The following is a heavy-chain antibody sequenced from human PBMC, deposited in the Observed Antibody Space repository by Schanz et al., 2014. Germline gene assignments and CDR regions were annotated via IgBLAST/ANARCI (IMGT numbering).Heavy chain of an antibody. CDR1: GYTFTRSG. CDR3: ARGEANWGQY. Sequence: QVQLVQSGGEVKTPGASVKVSCKASGYTFTRSGISWVRQAPGQGLEWMGWINTNTGNPTYAQGFTGRFVFSLDTSVSTAYLQISFVKADDTAVFFCARGEANWGQYWGQGTLVTVSS. V-gene: IGHV7-4-1*02. CDR2: INTNTGNP. J-gene: IGHJ4*02. D-gene: IGHD7-27*01.